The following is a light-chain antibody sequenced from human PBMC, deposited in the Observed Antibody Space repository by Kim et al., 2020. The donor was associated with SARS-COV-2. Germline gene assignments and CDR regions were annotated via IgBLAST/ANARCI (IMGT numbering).Light chain of an antibody. V-gene: IGKV3-20*01. CDR1: QTVTNNY. Sequence: IVLTQSPGTLSLSPGERATISCRASQTVTNNYLAWFEQRPGQPPRLLIYAASSRAAGIPDRCSGSGSGTDFTLSINRLEPEDFAVYYCHQYDSSLQTFGQGTKVDIK. CDR2: AAS. J-gene: IGKJ1*01. CDR3: HQYDSSLQT.